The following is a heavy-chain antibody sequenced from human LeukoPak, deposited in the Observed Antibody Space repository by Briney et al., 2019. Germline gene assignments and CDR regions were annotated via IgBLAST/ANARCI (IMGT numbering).Heavy chain of an antibody. D-gene: IGHD1-26*01. Sequence: GGSLRLSCAASGFIFSRFEMTWVRQAPGKGLEWVSYISSSGSTMYYADSLKGRITLSRDNAKNSLDLQMNSLRAEDTAIYYCARVLAGASYFDYWAQGTLVTVPS. CDR2: ISSSGSTM. V-gene: IGHV3-48*03. J-gene: IGHJ4*02. CDR3: ARVLAGASYFDY. CDR1: GFIFSRFE.